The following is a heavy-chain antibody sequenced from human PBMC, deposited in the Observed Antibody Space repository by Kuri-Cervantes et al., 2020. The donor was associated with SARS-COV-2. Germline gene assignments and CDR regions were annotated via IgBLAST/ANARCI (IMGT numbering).Heavy chain of an antibody. V-gene: IGHV3-23*01. D-gene: IGHD3-10*01. CDR2: ISGSGGST. Sequence: GGSLRLSCAASGFTFSSYAMSWVRQAPGKGLEWVSAISGSGGSTYYADSVKGRFTISRDDSKNTLYLQMNSLRAEDTAVYYCAKTTMVQGITISGWIDYWGQGTLVTVSS. CDR1: GFTFSSYA. CDR3: AKTTMVQGITISGWIDY. J-gene: IGHJ4*02.